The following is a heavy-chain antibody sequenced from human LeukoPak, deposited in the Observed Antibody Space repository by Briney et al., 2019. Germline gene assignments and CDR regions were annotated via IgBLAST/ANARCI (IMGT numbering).Heavy chain of an antibody. J-gene: IGHJ4*02. D-gene: IGHD6-19*01. CDR1: GFSFSVSE. V-gene: IGHV3-48*03. CDR2: MSSSTTTT. Sequence: GGSLRLSCAASGFSFSVSEMHWVRHAPGKGLERSLDMSSSTTTTYYADSVKGRLTISRDNAKNSLYLQVSSLRAANTAVYSCTTLTVASNFDYWGQRTLVTVSS. CDR3: TTLTVASNFDY.